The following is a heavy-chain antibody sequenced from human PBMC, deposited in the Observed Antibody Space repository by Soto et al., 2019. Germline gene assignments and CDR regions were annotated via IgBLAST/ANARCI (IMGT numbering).Heavy chain of an antibody. CDR2: FYYSGST. V-gene: IGHV4-39*01. Sequence: QLQLQESGPGLVKPSETLSLTCTVAVGSVSSSTYYWGWIRQPPGKGLEWIATFYYSGSTYHNPSLNSRVTISADRSKDPFSLKLSSVTATDTAAYYCARHHGTYYDAFDIWVQGTMVTVSS. CDR1: VGSVSSSTYY. D-gene: IGHD1-1*01. CDR3: ARHHGTYYDAFDI. J-gene: IGHJ3*02.